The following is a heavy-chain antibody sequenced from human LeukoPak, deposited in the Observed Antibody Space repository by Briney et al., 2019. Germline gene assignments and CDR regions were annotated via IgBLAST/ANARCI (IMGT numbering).Heavy chain of an antibody. V-gene: IGHV4-59*01. CDR3: ARVKNYYDSSGYPYYFDY. CDR2: IYYSGST. Sequence: PSETLSLTCTVSGGSISSYYWSWIRQPPGKGLEWIGYIYYSGSTNYNPSLKMRVTISVDTSKHQFSLQLSSVTAADTAVYYCARVKNYYDSSGYPYYFDYWGQGTLATVSS. D-gene: IGHD3-22*01. J-gene: IGHJ4*02. CDR1: GGSISSYY.